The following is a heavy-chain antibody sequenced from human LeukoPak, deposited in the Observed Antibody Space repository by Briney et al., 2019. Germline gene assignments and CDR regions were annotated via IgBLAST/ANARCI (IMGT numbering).Heavy chain of an antibody. CDR1: GGSISSGSYY. Sequence: PSQTLSLTCTVSGGSISSGSYYWSWIRQPAGKGLEWTGRIYTSGSTNYNPSLKSRVTISVDTSKNQFSLKLSSVTAADTAVYYCARGATDQDWFDPWGQGTLVTVSS. J-gene: IGHJ5*02. CDR2: IYTSGST. CDR3: ARGATDQDWFDP. D-gene: IGHD2-2*01. V-gene: IGHV4-61*02.